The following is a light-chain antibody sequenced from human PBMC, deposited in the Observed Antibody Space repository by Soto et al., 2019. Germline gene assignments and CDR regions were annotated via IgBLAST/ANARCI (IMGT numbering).Light chain of an antibody. CDR2: GAS. V-gene: IGKV3-20*01. CDR3: QEYGSSPRT. CDR1: QSVSSSY. J-gene: IGKJ1*01. Sequence: SGLTMTPNTLSLSAVQRPTLSCRASQSVSSSYLAWYQQKPGQAPRLLIYGASSRATGIPDRFSGSGSGTDFTLTISRLEAEDVAVYYCQEYGSSPRTFGEGT.